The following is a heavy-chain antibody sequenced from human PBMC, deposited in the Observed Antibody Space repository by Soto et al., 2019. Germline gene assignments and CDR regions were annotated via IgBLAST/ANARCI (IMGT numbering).Heavy chain of an antibody. CDR3: ARAMGTELGIGY. J-gene: IGHJ4*02. CDR2: IIPIFGIA. Sequence: ASVKVSCQASGGTFSSYAISWVRQAPGQGLEWMGGIIPIFGIANYAQKFQGRVTITADKSTSTAYMELSSLRSEDTAVYYCARAMGTELGIGYWGQGTLVTVSS. CDR1: GGTFSSYA. V-gene: IGHV1-69*10. D-gene: IGHD7-27*01.